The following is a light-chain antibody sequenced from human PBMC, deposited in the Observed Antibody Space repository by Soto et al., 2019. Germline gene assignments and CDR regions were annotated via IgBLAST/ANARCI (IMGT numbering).Light chain of an antibody. CDR1: QTITNY. J-gene: IGKJ1*01. Sequence: DIQMTQSPSSLSASVGDRVTITCRASQTITNYLNWFQQQSGKAPKLLIYATDTLQSGVPSRFSGSGSGTDYPLTISSMQPEDFATYYCQQSYNTPHTCGQGTKVDLK. CDR3: QQSYNTPHT. V-gene: IGKV1-39*01. CDR2: ATD.